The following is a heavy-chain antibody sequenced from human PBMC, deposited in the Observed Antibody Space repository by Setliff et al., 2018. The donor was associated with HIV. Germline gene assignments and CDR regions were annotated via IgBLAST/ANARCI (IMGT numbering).Heavy chain of an antibody. CDR3: ARGPGYLTDF. J-gene: IGHJ4*02. V-gene: IGHV3-7*03. CDR1: GFTFSRYW. D-gene: IGHD2-15*01. Sequence: PGGSLRLSCVASGFTFSRYWMSWVRQAPGKGLEFVANIKEDGSVTNYVDSVQGRFTISRDNAKNSLYLQMNSLRADDTVVYYCARGPGYLTDFWGPGILVTVSS. CDR2: IKEDGSVT.